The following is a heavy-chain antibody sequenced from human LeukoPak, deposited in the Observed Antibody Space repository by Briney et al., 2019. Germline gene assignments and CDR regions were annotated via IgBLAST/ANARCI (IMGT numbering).Heavy chain of an antibody. CDR2: IFPGDSET. J-gene: IGHJ4*02. Sequence: GETLKISCKGSGYSFTTHWIGWVRQLPGKGLEWMGLIFPGDSETIYSPSLQGQVTISADKSINTAYLRWSSLKASDTAMYYCATSESQTRFDYWGQGTLVTVSS. D-gene: IGHD1/OR15-1a*01. CDR1: GYSFTTHW. V-gene: IGHV5-51*01. CDR3: ATSESQTRFDY.